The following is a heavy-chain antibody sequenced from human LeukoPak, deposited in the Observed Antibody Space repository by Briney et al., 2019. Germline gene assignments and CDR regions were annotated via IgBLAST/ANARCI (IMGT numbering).Heavy chain of an antibody. D-gene: IGHD3/OR15-3a*01. Sequence: GGSLRLSCAASGFTFSSFGMHWVRQAPGKGLEWVASIWSDGSNGNYADSVKGRFTISRDNSENTLYLQMNSLRAEDTAVYYCAKDWSGPLDYWGQGTRVTVSS. J-gene: IGHJ4*02. CDR2: IWSDGSNG. CDR3: AKDWSGPLDY. CDR1: GFTFSSFG. V-gene: IGHV3-30*02.